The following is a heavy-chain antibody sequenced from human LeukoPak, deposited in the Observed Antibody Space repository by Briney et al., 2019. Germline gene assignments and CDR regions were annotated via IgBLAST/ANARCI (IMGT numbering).Heavy chain of an antibody. V-gene: IGHV1-69*13. CDR3: AKEGNTALVTGYFDL. D-gene: IGHD5-18*01. Sequence: GASVKVSCKASGIFGSYVISWVRQAPGQGLEWTGGIISVSGSTHYAQKFQGRLTITADESTSTVYMEMSSLRSEDTAMYYCAKEGNTALVTGYFDLWGRGTLVTVSA. CDR2: IISVSGST. J-gene: IGHJ2*01. CDR1: GIFGSYV.